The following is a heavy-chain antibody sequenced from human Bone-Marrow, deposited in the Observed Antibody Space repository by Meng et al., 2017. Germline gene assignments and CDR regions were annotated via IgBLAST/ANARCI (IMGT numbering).Heavy chain of an antibody. V-gene: IGHV3-23*01. CDR1: GFTFSSYG. CDR3: AKSAVLRYFDWSFYFDY. CDR2: ISGSGGST. Sequence: GGSLRLSCAASGFTFSSYGMNWVRQAPGKGLEWVSAISGSGGSTYYADSVKGRFTISRDNSKNTLYLQMNSLRAEDTAVYYCAKSAVLRYFDWSFYFDYWGQGTLVTVSS. J-gene: IGHJ4*02. D-gene: IGHD3-9*01.